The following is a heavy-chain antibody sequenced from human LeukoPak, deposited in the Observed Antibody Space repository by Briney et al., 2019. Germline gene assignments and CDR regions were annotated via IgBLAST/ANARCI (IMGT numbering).Heavy chain of an antibody. CDR2: VYASGST. CDR3: ARAGGYGDYINWFDP. Sequence: SQTLSLTCTVSGGSISSGSRYWSWIRQPAGKGLEYLGRVYASGSTNYNPSLKSRVTISVDTSKNQFSLRLSTVTAADTAIYYSARAGGYGDYINWFDPWGQGTLVTVSS. CDR1: GGSISSGSRY. V-gene: IGHV4-61*02. D-gene: IGHD4-17*01. J-gene: IGHJ5*02.